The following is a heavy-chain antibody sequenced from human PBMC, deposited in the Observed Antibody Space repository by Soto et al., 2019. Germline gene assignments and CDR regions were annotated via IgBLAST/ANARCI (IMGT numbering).Heavy chain of an antibody. J-gene: IGHJ6*02. CDR2: INPNSGGT. Sequence: ASVKVSCKASGYTFTGYYMHWVLQAPGQGLERMGWINPNSGGTNYAQKFQGWVTMTRDTSISTAYMELSRLRSDDTAVYYCARDHAFGELDYGMDVWGQGTTVTVSS. V-gene: IGHV1-2*04. CDR1: GYTFTGYY. CDR3: ARDHAFGELDYGMDV. D-gene: IGHD3-10*01.